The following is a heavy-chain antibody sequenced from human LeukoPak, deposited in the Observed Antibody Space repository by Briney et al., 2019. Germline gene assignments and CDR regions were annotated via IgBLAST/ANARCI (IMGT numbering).Heavy chain of an antibody. D-gene: IGHD3-10*01. CDR1: GGSFSGYY. Sequence: PSETLSLTCAVYGGSFSGYYWSWIRQPPGKGLEWIGEINHSGSTNYNPSLKRRVTISVDTSKNQFSLKLSSVTAADTAVYYCARLTKNDSGSFRFGKKKRGYMDVWGKGTTVTISS. V-gene: IGHV4-34*01. CDR2: INHSGST. J-gene: IGHJ6*03. CDR3: ARLTKNDSGSFRFGKKKRGYMDV.